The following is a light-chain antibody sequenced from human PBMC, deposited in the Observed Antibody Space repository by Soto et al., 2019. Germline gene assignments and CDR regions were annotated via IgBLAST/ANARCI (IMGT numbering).Light chain of an antibody. CDR2: QVN. Sequence: QSALTQPASVSGSPGQSVTISCTGTRSDIGDFNFISWYQHHPGKAPRLMIYQVNNRPSGVSGRFSGSKAGNTASLTISGLHDDDEADYFCASFSSRSTHVFGSGTKLTVL. J-gene: IGLJ6*01. CDR3: ASFSSRSTHV. CDR1: RSDIGDFNF. V-gene: IGLV2-14*01.